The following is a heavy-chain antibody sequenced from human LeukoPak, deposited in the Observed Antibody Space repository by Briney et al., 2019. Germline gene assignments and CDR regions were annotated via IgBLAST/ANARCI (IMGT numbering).Heavy chain of an antibody. CDR3: TTYMAARPDNFGF. CDR1: GFTFSSYA. D-gene: IGHD6-6*01. V-gene: IGHV3-15*01. Sequence: GGSLRLSCAASGFTFSSYAMSWVRQAPGMGLEWVGRIKSKTSGGTTDYAAPVEGRFTISRDDSKNTLFLQMNSLKTEDTAFYYCTTYMAARPDNFGFWGQGTLVTVSS. J-gene: IGHJ4*02. CDR2: IKSKTSGGTT.